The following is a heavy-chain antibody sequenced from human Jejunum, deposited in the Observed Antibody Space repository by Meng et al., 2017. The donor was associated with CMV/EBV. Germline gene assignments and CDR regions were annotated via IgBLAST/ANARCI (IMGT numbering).Heavy chain of an antibody. D-gene: IGHD3-16*01. Sequence: EVQLGGSGGGLVQPGGSLRCSCAASGFTFRTYWMHWVRQAPGKGLVWVSRINSAGSITTYADSVKGRFTISRDNAKDTLYLQMNGLRADDTAIYFCARGMGDYWGQGSLVTVSS. J-gene: IGHJ4*02. CDR3: ARGMGDY. CDR2: INSAGSIT. CDR1: GFTFRTYW. V-gene: IGHV3-74*03.